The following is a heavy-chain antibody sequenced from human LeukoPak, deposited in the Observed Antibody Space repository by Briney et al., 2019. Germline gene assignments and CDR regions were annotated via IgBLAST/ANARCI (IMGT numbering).Heavy chain of an antibody. CDR1: GHTFTSYG. CDR2: ISAYNDNT. CDR3: ARDGQYYDILTGHDY. V-gene: IGHV1-18*01. D-gene: IGHD3-9*01. J-gene: IGHJ4*02. Sequence: ASVKVSCKASGHTFTSYGISWVRQAPGQGLEWMGWISAYNDNTNYAQKLQGRVTMTTDTSTSTAYMELRSLRSDDTAVYYCARDGQYYDILTGHDYWGQGTLVTVSS.